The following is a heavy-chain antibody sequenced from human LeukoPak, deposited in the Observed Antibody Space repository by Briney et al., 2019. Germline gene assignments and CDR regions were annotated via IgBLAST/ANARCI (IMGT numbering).Heavy chain of an antibody. J-gene: IGHJ4*02. CDR3: ARHSITYYYDSSGYYTAIFDY. CDR1: GGSISSYY. V-gene: IGHV4-34*01. CDR2: INHSGST. D-gene: IGHD3-22*01. Sequence: KASETLSLTCTVSGGSISSYYWSWIRQPPGKGLEWIGEINHSGSTNYNPSLKSRVTISVDTSKNQFSLKLSSVTAADTAVYYCARHSITYYYDSSGYYTAIFDYWGQGTLVTVSS.